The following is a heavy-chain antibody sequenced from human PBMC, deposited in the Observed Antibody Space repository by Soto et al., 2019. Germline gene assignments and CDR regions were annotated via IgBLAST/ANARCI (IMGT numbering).Heavy chain of an antibody. CDR2: IIPIFGTA. Sequence: ASVKVSCKASGGTFSSYAISWVRQAPGQGLEWMGGIIPIFGTANYAQKFQGRVTITADESTSTAYMELSSLRSEDTAVHYCASSNSCYTCGPFDPWGQGTLVTVSS. CDR1: GGTFSSYA. J-gene: IGHJ5*02. D-gene: IGHD2-2*02. V-gene: IGHV1-69*13. CDR3: ASSNSCYTCGPFDP.